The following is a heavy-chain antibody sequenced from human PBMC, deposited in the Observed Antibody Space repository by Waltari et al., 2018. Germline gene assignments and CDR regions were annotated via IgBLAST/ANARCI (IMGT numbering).Heavy chain of an antibody. V-gene: IGHV3-74*01. CDR3: ATHRPGGLGMDV. Sequence: EVQLVESGGGSVQPGGSRRLSCVASGLTFSCYWMHWVRQAPGKGLVWVSGITSDGSRTRYADSVKGRFTISRDNAKITLFLQMSGLRDEDAAVYYCATHRPGGLGMDVWGQGTTVTVSS. J-gene: IGHJ6*02. CDR1: GLTFSCYW. D-gene: IGHD2-15*01. CDR2: ITSDGSRT.